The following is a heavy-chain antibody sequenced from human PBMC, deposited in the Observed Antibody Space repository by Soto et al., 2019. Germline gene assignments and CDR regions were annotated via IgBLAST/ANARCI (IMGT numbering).Heavy chain of an antibody. D-gene: IGHD2-2*01. CDR2: IYPGDSDT. CDR1: GYSFTSYW. Sequence: GESLKISCKGSGYSFTSYWIGWVRQMPGKGLEWMGIIYPGDSDTRYSPSFQGQVTISADKSISTAYLQWSSLKASDTAMYYCARGEGVVPAAILFDYWGQGTLVTVSS. V-gene: IGHV5-51*01. CDR3: ARGEGVVPAAILFDY. J-gene: IGHJ4*02.